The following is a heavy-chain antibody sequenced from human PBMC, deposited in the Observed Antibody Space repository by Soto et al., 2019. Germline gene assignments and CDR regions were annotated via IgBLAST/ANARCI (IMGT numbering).Heavy chain of an antibody. CDR3: ARGQRFSDWFDP. Sequence: SDPLSLPCTVSGDSINSGDHSWIWILQPPGKGLEWMGYIYHSGSTHYNPSLNSRLTISIDTSTNRFSLNLTSVTAADTAVYYCARGQRFSDWFDPWGQGNLVTVSS. CDR2: IYHSGST. D-gene: IGHD3-3*01. V-gene: IGHV4-30-4*02. J-gene: IGHJ5*02. CDR1: GDSINSGDHS.